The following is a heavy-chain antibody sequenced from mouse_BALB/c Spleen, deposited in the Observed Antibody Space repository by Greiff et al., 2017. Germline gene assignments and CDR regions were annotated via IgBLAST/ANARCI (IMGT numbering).Heavy chain of an antibody. Sequence: EVKVVESGGGLVKPGGSLKLSCAASGFAFSSYDMSWVRQTPEKRLEWVAYISSGGGSTYYPDTVKGRFTISRDNAKNTLYLQMSSLKSEDTAMYYCARQGFYRSFDYWGQGTTLTVSS. V-gene: IGHV5-12-1*01. CDR1: GFAFSSYD. CDR2: ISSGGGST. CDR3: ARQGFYRSFDY. J-gene: IGHJ2*01.